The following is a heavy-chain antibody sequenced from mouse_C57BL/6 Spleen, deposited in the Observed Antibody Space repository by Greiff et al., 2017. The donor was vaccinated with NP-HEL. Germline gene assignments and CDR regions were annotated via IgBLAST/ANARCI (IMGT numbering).Heavy chain of an antibody. D-gene: IGHD2-5*01. Sequence: QVQLQQPGAELVKPGASVKMSCKASGYTFTSYWITWVKQRPGQGLEWIGDIYPGSGSTNYNEKFKSKATLTVDTSSSTAYMQLSSLTSEDSAVYYCAREEGDSKWFAYWGQGTLVTVSA. CDR3: AREEGDSKWFAY. J-gene: IGHJ3*01. CDR1: GYTFTSYW. CDR2: IYPGSGST. V-gene: IGHV1-55*01.